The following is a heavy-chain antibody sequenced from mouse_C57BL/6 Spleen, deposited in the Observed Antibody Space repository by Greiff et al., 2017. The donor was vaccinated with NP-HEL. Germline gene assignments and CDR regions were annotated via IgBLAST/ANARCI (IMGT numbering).Heavy chain of an antibody. V-gene: IGHV5-6*02. Sequence: EVMLVESGGDLVKPGGSLKLSCAASGFTFSSYGMSWVRQTPDKRLEWVATISSGGSYTYYPDSVKGRFTISRDNAKNTLYLQMSSLKSEDTAMYYCARRPNWDYFDYWGQGTTLTVSS. D-gene: IGHD4-1*01. J-gene: IGHJ2*01. CDR3: ARRPNWDYFDY. CDR1: GFTFSSYG. CDR2: ISSGGSYT.